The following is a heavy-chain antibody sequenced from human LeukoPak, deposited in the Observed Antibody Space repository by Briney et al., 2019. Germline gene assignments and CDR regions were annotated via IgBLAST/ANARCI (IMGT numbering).Heavy chain of an antibody. V-gene: IGHV3-48*04. Sequence: GGSLRLSREVSGFPFTLYNMNWVRQAPGKGLEWLSYISSSTNTIYYADSVKGRFTISRDNAKNSLYLQMNGLGAEDTAVYYCARELNGYGYYFFDYWGPGTLVTVSS. CDR1: GFPFTLYN. D-gene: IGHD3-16*01. CDR3: ARELNGYGYYFFDY. CDR2: ISSSTNTI. J-gene: IGHJ4*02.